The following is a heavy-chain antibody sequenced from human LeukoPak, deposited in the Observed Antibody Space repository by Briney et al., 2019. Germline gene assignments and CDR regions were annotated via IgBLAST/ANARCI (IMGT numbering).Heavy chain of an antibody. CDR1: GYSISSGYY. CDR3: ARDLAVYYDRGLDY. V-gene: IGHV4-38-2*02. D-gene: IGHD3-22*01. CDR2: IYHSGST. Sequence: KSSETLSLTCTVSGYSISSGYYWGWIRQPPGKGLEWIGSIYHSGSTYYNPSLKSRVTISVDTSRNQFSLKLSSVTAADTAVYYCARDLAVYYDRGLDYWGQGTLVTVSS. J-gene: IGHJ4*02.